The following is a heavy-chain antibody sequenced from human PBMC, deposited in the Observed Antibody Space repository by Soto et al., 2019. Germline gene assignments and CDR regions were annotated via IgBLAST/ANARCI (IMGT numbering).Heavy chain of an antibody. D-gene: IGHD3-9*01. CDR1: GFTFTSSA. V-gene: IGHV1-58*02. CDR2: IVVGSGNT. Sequence: SVKVSCKASGFTFTSSAMQWVRQARGQRLEWIGWIVVGSGNTNYTQKFQERVTITRDMSTSTAYMELSSLRSEDTAVYYCAAADFDWLVYYYGMDVWDQRTTVTVSS. CDR3: AAADFDWLVYYYGMDV. J-gene: IGHJ6*02.